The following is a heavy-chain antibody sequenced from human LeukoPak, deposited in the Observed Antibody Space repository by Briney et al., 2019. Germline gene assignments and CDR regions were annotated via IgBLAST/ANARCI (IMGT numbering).Heavy chain of an antibody. CDR2: ISGSGGRT. Sequence: GGSLRLSCAASGFTFSSYAMSWVRQAPGKGLEWVSAISGSGGRTYYADSVKGHFTISRDNSKNTLYLQMNSLRAEDTAVYYCAKGDSSGSPRDFDYWGQGTLVTVSS. CDR3: AKGDSSGSPRDFDY. V-gene: IGHV3-23*01. D-gene: IGHD3-22*01. J-gene: IGHJ4*02. CDR1: GFTFSSYA.